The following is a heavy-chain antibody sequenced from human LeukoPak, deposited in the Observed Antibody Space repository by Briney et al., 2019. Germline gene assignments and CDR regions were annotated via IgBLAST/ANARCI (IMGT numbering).Heavy chain of an antibody. J-gene: IGHJ4*02. CDR2: IYYTRAT. CDR3: ARAGYSYGTGYYFDY. Sequence: PSETLSLTCTVSGGSISSYYWSWIRLPPGKGLEWIGYIYYTRATYYNPSLKSRVTISLDTSKNQFSLKLSSVTAADAAVYYCARAGYSYGTGYYFDYWGQGALVTVSS. D-gene: IGHD5-18*01. CDR1: GGSISSYY. V-gene: IGHV4-59*01.